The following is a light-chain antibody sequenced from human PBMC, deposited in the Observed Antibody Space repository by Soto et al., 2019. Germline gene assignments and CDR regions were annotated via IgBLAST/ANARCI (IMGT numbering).Light chain of an antibody. Sequence: ESVLTQAAGTLSLSPGERATLSCRASQSVSSSYLAWYQQKPGQAPRLLIYGASSRATDIPDRFSGSGSGTDFTLTISRLEPEDFAVYYCQQWTFGQGTKVDIK. CDR2: GAS. CDR1: QSVSSSY. V-gene: IGKV3-20*01. J-gene: IGKJ1*01. CDR3: QQWT.